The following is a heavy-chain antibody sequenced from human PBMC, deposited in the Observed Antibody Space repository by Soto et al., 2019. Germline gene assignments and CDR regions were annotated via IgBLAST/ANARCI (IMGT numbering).Heavy chain of an antibody. CDR3: AAGATRSLHSPFDY. CDR1: GHTLTELS. Sequence: QVQLLQSGAEVKKPGASVKVSCKVSGHTLTELSMHWVRQAPGRGLEWMGGFDPEDGETIFAQKFQGRVTMTEDTSTDSPYMSLTPLRSAASAVYSSAAGATRSLHSPFDYWRPGTLVTISS. V-gene: IGHV1-24*01. CDR2: FDPEDGET. J-gene: IGHJ4*01. D-gene: IGHD2-15*01.